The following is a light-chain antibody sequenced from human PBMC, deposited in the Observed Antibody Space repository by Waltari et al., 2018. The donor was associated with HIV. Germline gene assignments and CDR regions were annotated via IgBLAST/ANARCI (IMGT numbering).Light chain of an antibody. J-gene: IGKJ1*01. Sequence: EIVMTQSPATLSVSPGGRATLSCRASQSVSTNLAGYQQKPGQAPRLLISDASSRATGVPARFSGSASGTEFTLTISNLQSEDFAVYYCQQYHNWPPWTFGQGTKVEIK. CDR3: QQYHNWPPWT. CDR1: QSVSTN. CDR2: DAS. V-gene: IGKV3-15*01.